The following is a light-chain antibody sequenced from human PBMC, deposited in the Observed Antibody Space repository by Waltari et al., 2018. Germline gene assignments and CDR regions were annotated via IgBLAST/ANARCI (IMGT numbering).Light chain of an antibody. CDR1: QTILLISDKENS. J-gene: IGKJ1*01. CDR2: WAS. CDR3: HQYSSTPWT. V-gene: IGKV4-1*01. Sequence: DIVMTQSPESLTVSLGERSTINCKSRQTILLISDKENSLDWFQQKPGQPPKLLIRWASTREPGVPDRFSGSGSGTDFTLTISSLQPEDVAVYYCHQYSSTPWTFGQGTKV.